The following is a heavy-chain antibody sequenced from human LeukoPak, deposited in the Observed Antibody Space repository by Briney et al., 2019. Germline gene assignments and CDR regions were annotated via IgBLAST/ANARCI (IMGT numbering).Heavy chain of an antibody. CDR3: AKSHVSTATGTGRYFDY. Sequence: PGGSLRLSCAASGFTFSSYWMSWVRQAPGKGLEWVSAISVGSDVIYYADSVKGRFAISRDNSKHTVYLQMDSLRAEDTAVYYCAKSHVSTATGTGRYFDYWGQGTLVTVSS. V-gene: IGHV3-23*01. CDR1: GFTFSSYW. CDR2: ISVGSDVI. J-gene: IGHJ4*02. D-gene: IGHD3-9*01.